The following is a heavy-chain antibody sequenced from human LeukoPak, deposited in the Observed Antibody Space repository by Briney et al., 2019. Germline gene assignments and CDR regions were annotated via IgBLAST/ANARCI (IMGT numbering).Heavy chain of an antibody. CDR3: ARGPNSNWSGLDF. J-gene: IGHJ4*02. Sequence: GGSLRLSCAASGFTFSSYWMSWVRQAPGKGLEWVANIKQDGSEKYYVDSVKGRFTISRDNAKNTLYLQVNNLRAEDTAVYYCARGPNSNWSGLDFWGQGTLLTVSS. D-gene: IGHD6-6*01. V-gene: IGHV3-7*01. CDR1: GFTFSSYW. CDR2: IKQDGSEK.